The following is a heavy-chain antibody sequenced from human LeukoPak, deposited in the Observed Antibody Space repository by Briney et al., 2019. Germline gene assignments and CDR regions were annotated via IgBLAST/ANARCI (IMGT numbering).Heavy chain of an antibody. CDR3: AKDGGQGADY. Sequence: GGSLRLSCAASGFTFSSNSMNWVRQAPGKGLEWVSSISSSSSYIYYADSVKGRFTISRDISKNTLYLQMNSLRAEDMAVYYCAKDGGQGADYWGQGTLVTVSS. J-gene: IGHJ4*02. V-gene: IGHV3-21*04. CDR2: ISSSSSYI. CDR1: GFTFSSNS. D-gene: IGHD3-16*01.